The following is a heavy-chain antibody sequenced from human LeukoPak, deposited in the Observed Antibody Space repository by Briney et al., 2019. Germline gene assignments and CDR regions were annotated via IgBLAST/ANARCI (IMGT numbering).Heavy chain of an antibody. CDR2: IYYSGST. CDR1: GGSISSSSYY. V-gene: IGHV4-39*07. D-gene: IGHD2-15*01. J-gene: IGHJ6*03. CDR3: ARAVVVRNRRYYYYYYMDV. Sequence: PSETLSLTCTVSGGSISSSSYYWGWLRQPPGKGLEWIGSIYYSGSTYYNPSLKSRVTISVDTSKNQFSLKLSSVTAADTAVYYCARAVVVRNRRYYYYYYMDVWGKGTTVIVSS.